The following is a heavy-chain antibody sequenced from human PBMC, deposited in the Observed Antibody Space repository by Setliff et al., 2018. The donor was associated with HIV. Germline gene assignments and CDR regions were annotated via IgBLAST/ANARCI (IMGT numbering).Heavy chain of an antibody. CDR1: GFTFSSYW. Sequence: GGSLRLSCAASGFTFSSYWMHWVRQAPEKGLEWVGRTRNKANGYITEYGASVQGRFTISRDNSKDSLSLQMNNLKAEDTAVYYCVRAAAGLDIWSQGIRVTVSS. J-gene: IGHJ4*02. V-gene: IGHV3-72*01. CDR2: TRNKANGYIT. CDR3: VRAAAGLDI.